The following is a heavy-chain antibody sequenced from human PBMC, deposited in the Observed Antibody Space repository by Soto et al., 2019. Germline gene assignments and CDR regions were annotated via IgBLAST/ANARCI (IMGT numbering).Heavy chain of an antibody. J-gene: IGHJ4*02. CDR2: TYYSGYT. D-gene: IGHD6-13*01. V-gene: IGHV4-31*03. CDR1: GGSIRSGGYY. Sequence: QVQLQESGPGLVKPSQTLSLSCTVSGGSIRSGGYYWTWIRQHPGKGLEWIGYTYYSGYTNYNPSIKSRVPISVDASKNQCSVKLSSVTAADTAVYYCARVLSTAAVDYWGQGTLVNVSS. CDR3: ARVLSTAAVDY.